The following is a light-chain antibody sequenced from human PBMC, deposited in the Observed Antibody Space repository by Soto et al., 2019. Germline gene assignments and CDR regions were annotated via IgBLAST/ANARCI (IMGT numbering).Light chain of an antibody. CDR2: DVS. V-gene: IGLV2-14*01. Sequence: HSVLTQTASVSGSPGQSITISCTGTSSDVGGYNYVYWYQQHPGKAPKLMIYDVSNRPSGVSNRFSGSKSGNTASLTISGLQAEDEADYYCSSYTSSSTRVFGGGTKLTVL. J-gene: IGLJ2*01. CDR3: SSYTSSSTRV. CDR1: SSDVGGYNY.